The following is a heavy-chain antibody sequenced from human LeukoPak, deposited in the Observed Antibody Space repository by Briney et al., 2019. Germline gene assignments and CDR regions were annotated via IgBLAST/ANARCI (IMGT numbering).Heavy chain of an antibody. V-gene: IGHV3-48*03. D-gene: IGHD3-10*01. J-gene: IGHJ4*02. Sequence: PGGSLRLSCAASGFTFSSCEMNWVRQAPGKGLEWVSYISSRGTAIYYADSVKGRFTISRDSAKNSLYLEMNSLRAEDTAVYYCARGVQYLNYFDYWGQGTLVTVSS. CDR1: GFTFSSCE. CDR3: ARGVQYLNYFDY. CDR2: ISSRGTAI.